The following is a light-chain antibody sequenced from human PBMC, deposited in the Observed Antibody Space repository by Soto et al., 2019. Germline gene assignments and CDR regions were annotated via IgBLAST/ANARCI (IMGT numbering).Light chain of an antibody. CDR1: QDIKNF. J-gene: IGKJ4*01. CDR2: DAF. V-gene: IGKV1-33*01. CDR3: QQYDSLPPT. Sequence: DIQMTQSPSSLSASVGDSVTMTCQASQDIKNFLNWYQQKPGKAPKLLIYDAFKLDTGVPSRFSGGGSGTDSTFTIGSLQPEETETYFCQQYDSLPPTFGGGTKAEI.